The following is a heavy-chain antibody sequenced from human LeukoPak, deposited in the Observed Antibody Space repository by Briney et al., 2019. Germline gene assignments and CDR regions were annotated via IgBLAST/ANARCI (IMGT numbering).Heavy chain of an antibody. J-gene: IGHJ4*02. D-gene: IGHD5-24*01. V-gene: IGHV3-7*05. CDR1: EFTFSFYW. Sequence: PGGSLRLSCAASEFTFSFYWMTWVRQAPGKGLEWVANINQDGSEKYYVDSVKGRFTISRDNAKNSSYLQMNSLRAEDTAVYYCARVVDAYNFLIFDYWGQGTLVTVSS. CDR2: INQDGSEK. CDR3: ARVVDAYNFLIFDY.